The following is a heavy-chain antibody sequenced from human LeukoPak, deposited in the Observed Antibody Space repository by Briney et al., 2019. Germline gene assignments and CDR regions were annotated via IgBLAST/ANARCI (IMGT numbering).Heavy chain of an antibody. CDR1: GGSFSGYY. Sequence: SETLSLTCAVYGGSFSGYYWSWIRQPPGKGLAWIGDINHSGSTNYNPSLKSRVTMSVDTSKNQFSLKLSSVTAADTAVYYCARAKYDYVWGSYRFNWFDPWGQGTLVTVSS. CDR2: INHSGST. D-gene: IGHD3-16*02. V-gene: IGHV4-34*01. CDR3: ARAKYDYVWGSYRFNWFDP. J-gene: IGHJ5*02.